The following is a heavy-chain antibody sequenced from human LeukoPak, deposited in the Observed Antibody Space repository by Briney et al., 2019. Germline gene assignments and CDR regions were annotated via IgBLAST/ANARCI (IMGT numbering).Heavy chain of an antibody. CDR1: GYTFINYG. Sequence: GASVKVSCKASGYTFINYGFSWVRQAPGQGLEWMGWISGYNGNTNYLQRFQGRDTMTTDTSTNTVYMELRSLRSDDTAVYYCARLSTNSRVGGYDPQWYFDLWGRGTLVTVSS. CDR3: ARLSTNSRVGGYDPQWYFDL. V-gene: IGHV1-18*04. CDR2: ISGYNGNT. D-gene: IGHD5-12*01. J-gene: IGHJ2*01.